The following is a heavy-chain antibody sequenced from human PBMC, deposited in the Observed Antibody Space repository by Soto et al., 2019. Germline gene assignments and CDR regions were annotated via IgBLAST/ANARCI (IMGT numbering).Heavy chain of an antibody. CDR2: ISGSGGST. Sequence: GESLKISCAASGFTFSSYAMSWVRQAPGKGLEWVSAISGSGGSTYYADSVKGRFTISRDNSKNTLYLQMNSLRAEDTAVYYCAKPPIAAAEWEYFQHWGQGTLVTVSS. D-gene: IGHD6-13*01. J-gene: IGHJ1*01. CDR3: AKPPIAAAEWEYFQH. V-gene: IGHV3-23*01. CDR1: GFTFSSYA.